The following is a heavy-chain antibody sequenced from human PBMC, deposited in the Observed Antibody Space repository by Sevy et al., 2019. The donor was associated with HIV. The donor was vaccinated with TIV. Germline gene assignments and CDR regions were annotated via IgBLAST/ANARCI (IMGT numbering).Heavy chain of an antibody. CDR3: ARGYSSSWTDYYYYYGMDV. CDR1: GGSFSGYY. CDR2: INHSGST. V-gene: IGHV4-34*01. Sequence: PSETLSLTCAVYGGSFSGYYWSWIRQPPGKGLEWIGEINHSGSTNYNPSLKSRVTISVDTSKNQFSLKLSSVTAADTAVYYCARGYSSSWTDYYYYYGMDVWGQGTTVTVSS. D-gene: IGHD6-13*01. J-gene: IGHJ6*02.